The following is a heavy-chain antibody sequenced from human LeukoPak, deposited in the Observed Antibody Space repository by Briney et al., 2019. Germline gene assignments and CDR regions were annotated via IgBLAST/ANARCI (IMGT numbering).Heavy chain of an antibody. D-gene: IGHD3-9*01. J-gene: IGHJ4*02. CDR2: IKNKTDGGTT. V-gene: IGHV3-15*01. CDR3: AKADFDWLLSPGY. CDR1: GFTFSNAW. Sequence: PGGSLRLSCAASGFTFSNAWMSWVRQAPGKGLEWVGRIKNKTDGGTTDYAAPVKGRFAISRDDSKNTLYLQMNSLRAEDTAVYYCAKADFDWLLSPGYWGQGTLVTVSS.